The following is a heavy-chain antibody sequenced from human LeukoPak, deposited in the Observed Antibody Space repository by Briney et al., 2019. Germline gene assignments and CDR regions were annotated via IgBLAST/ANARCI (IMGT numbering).Heavy chain of an antibody. CDR1: GFTFSSYE. Sequence: GGSLRLSCAASGFTFSSYEMNWVRQAPGKGLEWVSYISSSGSTIYYADSVKGRFTISRDNAKNSLYLQMNSLRAEDTAVYYCARSYCSSTSCSVDYWGQGTLVTVSS. J-gene: IGHJ4*02. V-gene: IGHV3-48*03. D-gene: IGHD2-2*01. CDR3: ARSYCSSTSCSVDY. CDR2: ISSSGSTI.